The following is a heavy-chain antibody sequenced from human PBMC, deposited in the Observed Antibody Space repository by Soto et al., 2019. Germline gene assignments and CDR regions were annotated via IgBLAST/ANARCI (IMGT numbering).Heavy chain of an antibody. CDR3: ASSSGYDWDFDY. D-gene: IGHD5-12*01. J-gene: IGHJ4*02. Sequence: EVQLVESVGGLVKPGGSLRLSCAASGFTFSSYSMNWVSQAPGKGLEWVSSISSSSSYIYYADSVKGRFTISRDNAKNSLYLQMNSLRAEDTAVYYCASSSGYDWDFDYWGQGTLVTVSS. CDR2: ISSSSSYI. V-gene: IGHV3-21*01. CDR1: GFTFSSYS.